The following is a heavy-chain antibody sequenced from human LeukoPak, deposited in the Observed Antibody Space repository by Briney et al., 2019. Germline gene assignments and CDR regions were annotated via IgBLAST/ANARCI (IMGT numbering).Heavy chain of an antibody. J-gene: IGHJ3*02. CDR2: IYSGGST. Sequence: GGSMRLSCVASGFTVSSNYMSWVRQAPGKGLEWVPVIYSGGSTYYADSVKGRFTISRDNSKNTLYLQMNSLRAEDTAVYYCARDPHYDSSGYYGLGAFDIWGQGTMVTVSS. CDR3: ARDPHYDSSGYYGLGAFDI. V-gene: IGHV3-53*01. D-gene: IGHD3-22*01. CDR1: GFTVSSNY.